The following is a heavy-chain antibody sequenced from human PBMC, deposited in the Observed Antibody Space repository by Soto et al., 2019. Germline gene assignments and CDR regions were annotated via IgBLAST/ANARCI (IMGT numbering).Heavy chain of an antibody. CDR3: ATGLAAACIDY. J-gene: IGHJ4*02. CDR2: ISAYNGNT. V-gene: IGHV1-18*01. D-gene: IGHD6-13*01. CDR1: GYTFTSYG. Sequence: QVQLVQSGAEVKKPGASVKVSCKASGYTFTSYGISWVRQAPGQGLEWMGWISAYNGNTNYAQKLQGRFTMTRDTATSTAYMELRSLRSEDTAVYYCATGLAAACIDYWGQGTLLTVSS.